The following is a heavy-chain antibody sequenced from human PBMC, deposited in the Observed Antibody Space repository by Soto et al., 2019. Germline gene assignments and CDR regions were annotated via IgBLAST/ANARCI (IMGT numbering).Heavy chain of an antibody. V-gene: IGHV3-23*01. CDR3: TKGAWLDDF. J-gene: IGHJ4*02. Sequence: EVQLLGSGGRLVQPGWSLRLSCAASGYIFDTFDMSWGRQAPGKGLEWVSAIIGHNGRTYYEDSVTGRFTISKDNSNKTLYLQMNSLRVEDTAIYYCTKGAWLDDFCGQGVLVTVSS. D-gene: IGHD6-19*01. CDR1: GYIFDTFD. CDR2: IIGHNGRT.